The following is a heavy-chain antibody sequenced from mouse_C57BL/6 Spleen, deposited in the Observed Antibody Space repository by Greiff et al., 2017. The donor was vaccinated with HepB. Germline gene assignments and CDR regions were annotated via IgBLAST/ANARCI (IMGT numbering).Heavy chain of an antibody. CDR2: IDPSDSYT. CDR3: ARRSGYFDY. V-gene: IGHV1-50*01. J-gene: IGHJ2*01. CDR1: GYTFTSYW. Sequence: QVQLQQPGAELVKPGASVKLSCKASGYTFTSYWMQWVKQRPGQGLEWIGEIDPSDSYTNHNQKFKGKATLTVDTSSSTAYMQLSSRTSEDSAVYYCARRSGYFDYWGQGTTLTVSS.